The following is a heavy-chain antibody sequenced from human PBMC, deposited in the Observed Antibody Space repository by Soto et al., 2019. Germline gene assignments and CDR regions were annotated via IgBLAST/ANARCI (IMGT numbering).Heavy chain of an antibody. D-gene: IGHD1-26*01. CDR1: GFTFSSYD. J-gene: IGHJ3*02. Sequence: PGGSLRLSCAASGFTFSSYDMHWVRQATGKGLEWVSAIGTAGDTYYPGSVKGRFTISRENAKNSLYLQMNSLRAGDTAVYYCARGMGFDAFDIWGQGTMVTVSS. V-gene: IGHV3-13*01. CDR2: IGTAGDT. CDR3: ARGMGFDAFDI.